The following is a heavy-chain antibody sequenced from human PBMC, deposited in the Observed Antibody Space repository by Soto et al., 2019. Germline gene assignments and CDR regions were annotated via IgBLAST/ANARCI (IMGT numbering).Heavy chain of an antibody. V-gene: IGHV4-39*01. J-gene: IGHJ4*02. CDR3: ARRGSSSWYGY. CDR1: GGSISSSSYY. D-gene: IGHD6-13*01. CDR2: IYYSGST. Sequence: QLQLQESGPGLGKPSETLSLTCTVSGGSISSSSYYWGWIRQPPGKGLEWIGSIYYSGSTYYNPSLKRRVTISVDTSKNQFPLKLSSVTAADTAVYYCARRGSSSWYGYWGQGTLVTVSS.